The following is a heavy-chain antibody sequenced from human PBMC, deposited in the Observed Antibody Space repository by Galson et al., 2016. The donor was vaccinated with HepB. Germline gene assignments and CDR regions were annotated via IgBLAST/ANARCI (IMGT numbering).Heavy chain of an antibody. CDR2: ISWDGSRK. J-gene: IGHJ1*01. CDR1: GFTFRSYS. Sequence: SLRLSCAASGFTFRSYSMNWVRQAPGRGLEWVALISWDGSRKHYADSVKGRFTISRDNTKNSMNLQLNSLRPEDAALYFCAKGGCVGDCYGPLDFWGQGTLVAVSS. V-gene: IGHV3-43*01. D-gene: IGHD2-21*02. CDR3: AKGGCVGDCYGPLDF.